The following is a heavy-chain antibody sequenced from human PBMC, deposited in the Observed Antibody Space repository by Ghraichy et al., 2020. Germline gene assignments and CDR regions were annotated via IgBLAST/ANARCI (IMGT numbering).Heavy chain of an antibody. D-gene: IGHD4-17*01. CDR2: ISAYNGNT. Sequence: ASVKVSCKASGYTFTSYGISWVRQAPGQGLEWMGWISAYNGNTNYAQKLQGRVTMTTDTSTSTAYMELRSLRSDDTAVYYCARDPPRYGDYVGYYYYYGMDVWGQGTTVTVSS. V-gene: IGHV1-18*01. CDR3: ARDPPRYGDYVGYYYYYGMDV. CDR1: GYTFTSYG. J-gene: IGHJ6*02.